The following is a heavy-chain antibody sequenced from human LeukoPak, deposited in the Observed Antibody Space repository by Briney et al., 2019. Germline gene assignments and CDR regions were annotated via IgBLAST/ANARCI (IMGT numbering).Heavy chain of an antibody. CDR3: AKAHIGSGSVYYFDY. Sequence: GGSLTLSCTASGFTFSSYAMGWVRQAPGKGLEWFSIITGTGGSTYYADSVKGRFTISRDNSKNTLSLQMNSLRAADTAVYYCAKAHIGSGSVYYFDYWGQGTLVTVSS. J-gene: IGHJ4*02. CDR1: GFTFSSYA. D-gene: IGHD3-10*01. V-gene: IGHV3-23*01. CDR2: ITGTGGST.